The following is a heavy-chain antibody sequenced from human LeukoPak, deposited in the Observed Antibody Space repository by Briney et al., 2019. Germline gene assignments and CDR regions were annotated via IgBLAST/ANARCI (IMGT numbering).Heavy chain of an antibody. Sequence: PSETLSLTCTVSGDSIGSHYWTWIRQPPCKGLECIGYIFYVWSTNYNPSLKSRVTIYVDTSKNQFSLKLNSVTAADTAVYYCARDYYDSRGEAFDIWGQGTMVTVSS. D-gene: IGHD3-22*01. CDR2: IFYVWST. CDR1: GDSIGSHY. J-gene: IGHJ3*02. CDR3: ARDYYDSRGEAFDI. V-gene: IGHV4-59*11.